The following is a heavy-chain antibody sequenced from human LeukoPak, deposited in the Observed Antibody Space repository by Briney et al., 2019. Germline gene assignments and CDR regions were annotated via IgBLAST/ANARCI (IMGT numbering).Heavy chain of an antibody. J-gene: IGHJ5*02. V-gene: IGHV1-8*01. CDR1: GYTFTSYD. Sequence: ASVKVSCKASGYTFTSYDINWVRQATGQGLEWMEWMNPNSGNTGYAQKFQGRVTMTRNTSISTAYMELSSLRSEDTAVYYCARKYCSSTSCHIYPGGFDPWGQGTLVTVSS. D-gene: IGHD2-2*02. CDR2: MNPNSGNT. CDR3: ARKYCSSTSCHIYPGGFDP.